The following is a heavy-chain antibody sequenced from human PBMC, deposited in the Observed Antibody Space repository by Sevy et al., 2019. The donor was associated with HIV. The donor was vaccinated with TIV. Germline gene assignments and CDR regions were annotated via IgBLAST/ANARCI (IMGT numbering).Heavy chain of an antibody. CDR1: GFTFGNAW. V-gene: IGHV3-15*01. Sequence: GGSLRLSCAASGFTFGNAWMSWVRQAPGKGLEWVGRIKSKTDGGKTDYAAPVKGRFTISRDDSKNTLYLQMNSLKTEDTAVYYCTTAVSSGYYFKGDAFDIWGQGTMVTVSS. CDR2: IKSKTDGGKT. CDR3: TTAVSSGYYFKGDAFDI. D-gene: IGHD3-22*01. J-gene: IGHJ3*02.